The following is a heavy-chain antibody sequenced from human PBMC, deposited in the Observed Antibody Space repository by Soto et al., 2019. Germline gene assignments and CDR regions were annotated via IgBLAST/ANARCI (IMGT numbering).Heavy chain of an antibody. CDR2: INPNSGGT. D-gene: IGHD6-19*01. Sequence: AGVNVSCKASGYTFTGYYMHWVGQAPGQGREGMGWINPNSGGTNYEQKVQGWVTMTRATSISQAYLELSRLRSDDTAVYYCARGAPYKHIAVAGQGAFDIWGQGTMVTVSS. CDR3: ARGAPYKHIAVAGQGAFDI. V-gene: IGHV1-2*04. CDR1: GYTFTGYY. J-gene: IGHJ3*02.